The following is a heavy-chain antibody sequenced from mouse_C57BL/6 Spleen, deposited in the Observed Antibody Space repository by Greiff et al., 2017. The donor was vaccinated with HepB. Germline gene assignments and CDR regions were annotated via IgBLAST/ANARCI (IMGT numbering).Heavy chain of an antibody. CDR3: ARGVYYSFFDY. CDR2: IYPGDGDT. Sequence: VQLQQSGPELVKPGASVKISCKASGYAFSSSWMNWVKQRPGKGLEWIGRIYPGDGDTNYNGKFKGKATLTADKSSSTAYMQLSSLTSYDSAVYFCARGVYYSFFDYWGQGTTLTVSS. D-gene: IGHD2-12*01. CDR1: GYAFSSSW. V-gene: IGHV1-82*01. J-gene: IGHJ2*01.